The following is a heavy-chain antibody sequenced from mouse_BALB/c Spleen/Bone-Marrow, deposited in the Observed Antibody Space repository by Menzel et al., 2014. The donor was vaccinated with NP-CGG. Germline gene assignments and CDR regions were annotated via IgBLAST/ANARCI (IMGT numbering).Heavy chain of an antibody. CDR2: INPNNGNT. Sequence: QVQLQQSGAELVKPGASVKLSCKASGYTFTSYYMYWVKQRPGQGLEWIGGINPNNGNTNFSETFRSKATLTVDKSSSTAYMQLSSLTSEDSAVYYCTRRDYWGQGTTLTVPS. CDR1: GYTFTSYY. J-gene: IGHJ2*01. V-gene: IGHV1S81*02. CDR3: TRRDY.